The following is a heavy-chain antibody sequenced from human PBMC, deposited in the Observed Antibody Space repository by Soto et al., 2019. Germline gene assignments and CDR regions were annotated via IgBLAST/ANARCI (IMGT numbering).Heavy chain of an antibody. Sequence: QVQLQQWGAGLLKPSETLSLTCAVYGGSFSGYYWSWIRQPPGQGLEWIGEINHSGSTNYNPSLKSRVTISVDTSKIQFSLKLSSVTAADTAEYSVARVYGGLWFGPDSRHRLDPWGQGTLVTVSS. D-gene: IGHD3-10*01. CDR3: ARVYGGLWFGPDSRHRLDP. V-gene: IGHV4-34*01. CDR2: INHSGST. CDR1: GGSFSGYY. J-gene: IGHJ5*02.